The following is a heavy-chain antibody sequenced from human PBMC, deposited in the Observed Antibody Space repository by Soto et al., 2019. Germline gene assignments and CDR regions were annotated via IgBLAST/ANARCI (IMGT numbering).Heavy chain of an antibody. D-gene: IGHD6-13*01. CDR1: GARFSGCC. V-gene: IGHV4-34*01. J-gene: IGHJ6*02. CDR2: INHTGST. Sequence: SERLSLTCAVYGARFSGCCCSWLRQPTGRGLEGIGEINHTGSTNYTSSLKSRVTISVDTSKNQFSLKLSSVTAADTAVYYCARLRAAGLSQIIAAAGSRYYYYYGMDVWGQGTTVT. CDR3: ARLRAAGLSQIIAAAGSRYYYYYGMDV.